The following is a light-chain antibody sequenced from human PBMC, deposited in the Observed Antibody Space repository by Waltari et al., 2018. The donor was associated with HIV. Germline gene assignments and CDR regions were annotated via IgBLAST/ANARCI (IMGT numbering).Light chain of an antibody. CDR3: AAWDDSLNGHVV. Sequence: QSVLTQAPSASGTPGQTVTISCSGSSSNIGSNNVNWFQQFPGTAPKLPIYSNNQRPSGVPDRFSGVKSGTSASRAISGLQSEDDADYYCAAWDDSLNGHVVFGGGTKLTVL. CDR1: SSNIGSNN. V-gene: IGLV1-44*01. J-gene: IGLJ2*01. CDR2: SNN.